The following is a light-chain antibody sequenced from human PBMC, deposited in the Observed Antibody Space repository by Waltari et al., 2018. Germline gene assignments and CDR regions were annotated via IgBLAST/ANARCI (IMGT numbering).Light chain of an antibody. CDR3: NSFTSSNTVI. Sequence: QSALTQPASVSGSPGQSITISCTGTISAIGRYNYVSWFQQHPGKAPKLMIYDVRNRPSGVSNRFSGSKSDYTASLTISGLQAEDEAVYFCNSFTSSNTVIFGGGTKLTV. CDR1: ISAIGRYNY. CDR2: DVR. J-gene: IGLJ2*01. V-gene: IGLV2-14*03.